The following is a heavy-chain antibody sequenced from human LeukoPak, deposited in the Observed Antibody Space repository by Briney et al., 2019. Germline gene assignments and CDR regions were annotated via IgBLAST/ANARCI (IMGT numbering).Heavy chain of an antibody. Sequence: PGGSLRLSCVTSGFTFSNYWMSWVRQAPGKGLEWVSYIKSSVSGIYYADSVKGRFTISRDNAKNSLYLQMNSLRPEDTAIYYCARGGRCSGDNCYVTLYDYWGQGTVVTVSS. CDR3: ARGGRCSGDNCYVTLYDY. V-gene: IGHV3-48*04. J-gene: IGHJ4*02. D-gene: IGHD2-15*01. CDR2: IKSSVSGI. CDR1: GFTFSNYW.